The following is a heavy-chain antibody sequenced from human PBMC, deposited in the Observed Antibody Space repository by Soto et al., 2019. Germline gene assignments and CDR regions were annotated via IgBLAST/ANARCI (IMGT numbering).Heavy chain of an antibody. J-gene: IGHJ4*02. CDR3: ARHYDYVWGSYSYFDY. D-gene: IGHD3-16*01. Sequence: QLQLQESGPGLVKPSETLSLTCTVSGGSISSSSYYWGWIRQPPGKGLEWIGSIYYSGSTYYNPSLKSRGPISVDTSTNQFSLKLSSVTAADTAVYYCARHYDYVWGSYSYFDYWGQGTLVTVSS. CDR2: IYYSGST. V-gene: IGHV4-39*01. CDR1: GGSISSSSYY.